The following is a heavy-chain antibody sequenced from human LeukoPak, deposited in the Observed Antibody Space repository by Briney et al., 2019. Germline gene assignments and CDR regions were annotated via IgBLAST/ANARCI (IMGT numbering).Heavy chain of an antibody. D-gene: IGHD6-13*01. CDR3: ARIAAAGTSEGYYYYGMDV. J-gene: IGHJ6*02. Sequence: SETLSLTCTVSGGSISSYYWSWIRQPPGKGLEWIGYLYYSGSTNYNPSLKSRVTISVDTSKNQFSLKLSSVTAADTAVYYCARIAAAGTSEGYYYYGMDVWGQGTTVTVSS. CDR2: LYYSGST. CDR1: GGSISSYY. V-gene: IGHV4-59*01.